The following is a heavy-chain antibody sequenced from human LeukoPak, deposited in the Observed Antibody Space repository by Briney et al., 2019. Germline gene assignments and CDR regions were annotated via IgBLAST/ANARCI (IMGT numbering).Heavy chain of an antibody. V-gene: IGHV4-39*01. D-gene: IGHD2-21*02. J-gene: IGHJ4*02. CDR2: IYYSGST. Sequence: SETLSLTCTVPGGSISSSSYYWGWIRQPPGKGLEWIGNIYYSGSTYYNPSLKSRVTISVDTSKNQFSLKLSSVTAADTAVYYCARHRRSDIVVVTAIDYWGQGTLVTVSS. CDR3: ARHRRSDIVVVTAIDY. CDR1: GGSISSSSYY.